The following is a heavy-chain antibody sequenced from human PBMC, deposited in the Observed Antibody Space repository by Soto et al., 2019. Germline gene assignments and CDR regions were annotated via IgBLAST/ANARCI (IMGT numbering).Heavy chain of an antibody. V-gene: IGHV4-34*01. J-gene: IGHJ4*02. Sequence: SETLSLTCAVYGGSFSGYYWSWIRQPPGKGLEWIGEINHSGSTNYNPSLKSRVTISVDTSKNQFSLKLSSVTAAATAVYYCARSYYDFWSGYYLYFDYWGQGTLVTVSS. CDR2: INHSGST. CDR3: ARSYYDFWSGYYLYFDY. D-gene: IGHD3-3*01. CDR1: GGSFSGYY.